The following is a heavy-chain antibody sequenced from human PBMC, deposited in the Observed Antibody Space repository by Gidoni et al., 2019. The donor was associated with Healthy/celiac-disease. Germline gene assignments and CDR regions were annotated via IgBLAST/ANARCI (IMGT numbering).Heavy chain of an antibody. CDR1: GGSISSSSYY. V-gene: IGHV4-39*01. CDR3: ARQGWWLLFDY. CDR2: IYYSGST. J-gene: IGHJ4*02. Sequence: QLQESGPGLVKPSETLPLTCTVSGGSISSSSYYWGWIRQPPGKGLEWIGSIYYSGSTYYNPSLKSRVTISVDTSKNQFSLKLSSVTAADTAVYYCARQGWWLLFDYWGQGTLVTVSS. D-gene: IGHD2-15*01.